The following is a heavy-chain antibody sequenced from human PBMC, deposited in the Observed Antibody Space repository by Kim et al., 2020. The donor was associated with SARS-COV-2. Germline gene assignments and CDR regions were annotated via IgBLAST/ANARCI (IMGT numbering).Heavy chain of an antibody. D-gene: IGHD2-2*01. Sequence: GGSLRLSCAASGFTFSNAWMSWVRQAPGKGLEWVGRIKSKTDGGTTEYAAPVKGRFTISRDDSKNTLYLQMNSLKTEDTAVYYCTTRKLLWGYYYYYYMDVWGKGPRSPSP. CDR1: GFTFSNAW. V-gene: IGHV3-15*01. J-gene: IGHJ6*03. CDR2: IKSKTDGGTT. CDR3: TTRKLLWGYYYYYYMDV.